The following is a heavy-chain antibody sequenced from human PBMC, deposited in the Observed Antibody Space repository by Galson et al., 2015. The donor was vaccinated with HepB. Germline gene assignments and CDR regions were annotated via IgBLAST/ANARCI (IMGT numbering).Heavy chain of an antibody. V-gene: IGHV3-66*02. CDR2: IYSGGST. Sequence: SLRLSCAASGFTVSSNYMSWVRQAPGKGLEWVSVIYSGGSTYYADSVKGRFTISRGNSKNSLYLQMNSLRAEDTAVYYCARALHGATTGSTFDCWGQGTLVTVSS. J-gene: IGHJ4*02. D-gene: IGHD1-26*01. CDR1: GFTVSSNY. CDR3: ARALHGATTGSTFDC.